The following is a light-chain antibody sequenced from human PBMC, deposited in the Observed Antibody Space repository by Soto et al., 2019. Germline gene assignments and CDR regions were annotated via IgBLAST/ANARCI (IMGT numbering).Light chain of an antibody. CDR1: SSDVGGYNY. CDR3: SSYTSSSTLYI. Sequence: QSVLTQPASVSGSPGQSITTSCTVTSSDVGGYNYVSWYQQHPGKAPKLMIYEVSNRPSGVSNRFSGSKSGNTASLTISGLQAEDEADYYCSSYTSSSTLYIFGTGTKVTVL. J-gene: IGLJ1*01. V-gene: IGLV2-14*01. CDR2: EVS.